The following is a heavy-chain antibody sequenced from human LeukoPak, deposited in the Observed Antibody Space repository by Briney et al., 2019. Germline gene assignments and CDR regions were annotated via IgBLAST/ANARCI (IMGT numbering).Heavy chain of an antibody. D-gene: IGHD4/OR15-4a*01. V-gene: IGHV3-53*01. CDR2: IYSDNT. J-gene: IGHJ4*02. CDR3: ARRAGAYSHPYDY. CDR1: GFTVSSNS. Sequence: GGSLRLSCTVSGFTVSSNSMSWVRQAPGKGLEWVSFIYSDNTHYSDSMKGRFTISRDNSKNTLYLQMNSLRAEDTAVYYCARRAGAYSHPYDYRGQGTLVTVSS.